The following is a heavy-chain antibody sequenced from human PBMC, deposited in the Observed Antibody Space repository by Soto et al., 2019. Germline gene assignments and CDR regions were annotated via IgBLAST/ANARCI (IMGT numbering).Heavy chain of an antibody. CDR3: ARLLRHNYYGMDV. J-gene: IGHJ6*02. CDR2: IYYSGST. CDR1: GGYISSYY. D-gene: IGHD5-12*01. Sequence: SETQSLTSTVSGGYISSYYWSWIRQPPGKGLEWIGYIYYSGSTNYNPSLKSRVTISVDTSKNQFSLKLSSVTAADTAVYYCARLLRHNYYGMDVWGQGTTVTVSS. V-gene: IGHV4-59*08.